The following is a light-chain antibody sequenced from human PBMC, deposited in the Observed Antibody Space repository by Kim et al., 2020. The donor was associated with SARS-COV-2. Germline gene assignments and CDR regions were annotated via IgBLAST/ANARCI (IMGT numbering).Light chain of an antibody. Sequence: ARQRATPSCRARRGASSYFAWDQQNRGQAPRLLICDASNRATGIPARFSGSGSGTDFTLTVSSREPEDFAVYYCQHRREWPPGATFGQGTKLEIK. CDR3: QHRREWPPGAT. CDR1: RGASSY. J-gene: IGKJ2*01. CDR2: DAS. V-gene: IGKV3-11*01.